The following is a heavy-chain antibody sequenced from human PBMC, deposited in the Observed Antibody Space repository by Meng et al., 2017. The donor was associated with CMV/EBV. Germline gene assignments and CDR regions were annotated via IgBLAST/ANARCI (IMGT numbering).Heavy chain of an antibody. CDR1: GFTFSTAW. CDR2: IKSKTDGGTT. V-gene: IGHV3-15*01. J-gene: IGHJ3*02. CDR3: TTSRITIFGVVASDAFDI. D-gene: IGHD3-3*01. Sequence: GGSLRLSCAASGFTFSTAWMSWVRQAPGKGLEWVGRIKSKTDGGTTDYAAPVKGRFTISRDDSKNTLYLQMNSLKTEDTAVYYCTTSRITIFGVVASDAFDIWGQGTMVTVSS.